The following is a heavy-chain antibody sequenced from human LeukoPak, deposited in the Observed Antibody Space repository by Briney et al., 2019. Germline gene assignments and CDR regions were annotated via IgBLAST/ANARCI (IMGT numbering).Heavy chain of an antibody. CDR1: GYTFTSYY. CDR3: ARVGYLRSYSSGWYNWFDP. J-gene: IGHJ5*02. Sequence: ASVKVSCKASGYTFTSYYMHWVRQAPGQGLEWMGIINPSGGSTSYAQKFQGRVTMTRDTSTSTVYMELSSLRSEDTAVYYCARVGYLRSYSSGWYNWFDPWGQGTLVTVSS. D-gene: IGHD6-19*01. V-gene: IGHV1-46*01. CDR2: INPSGGST.